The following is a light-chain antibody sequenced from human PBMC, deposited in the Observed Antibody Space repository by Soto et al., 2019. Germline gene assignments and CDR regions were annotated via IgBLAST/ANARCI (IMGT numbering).Light chain of an antibody. Sequence: IQMTHSPSSLAASVGDRVTITCRASQTISTYVNWYRQKSGAAPELLIYDASTLQSGVPSRFRGGGSGKDFTLTISSLQLEDFATYYSQQSYHTPQTFGQGNKVDIX. CDR1: QTISTY. V-gene: IGKV1-39*01. CDR3: QQSYHTPQT. J-gene: IGKJ1*01. CDR2: DAS.